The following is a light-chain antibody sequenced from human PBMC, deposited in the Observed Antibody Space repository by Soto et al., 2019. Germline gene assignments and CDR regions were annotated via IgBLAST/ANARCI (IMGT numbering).Light chain of an antibody. CDR2: AAS. CDR3: QQSYSTPQT. Sequence: DIQMTQSPSSLSASVGDRVTITCRASQSVSSYLNWYQQKPGKAPKLLIYAASSLQSGVPSRFSGGGSGTDFTLTISSLQPEDFASYYCQQSYSTPQTYGQGTNVYIK. V-gene: IGKV1-39*01. CDR1: QSVSSY. J-gene: IGKJ1*01.